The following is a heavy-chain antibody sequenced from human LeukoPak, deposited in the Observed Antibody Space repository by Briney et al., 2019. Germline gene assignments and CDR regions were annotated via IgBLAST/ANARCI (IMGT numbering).Heavy chain of an antibody. CDR2: VYYTGAS. CDR3: ARGAPPQN. Sequence: PSETLSLTCTVSGGSISSSSYYWGWIRQPPGRGLEWIGSVYYTGASYYNPSLKSRVTISIDTSKKHFSLKLTSVTAADTAVYYCARGAPPQNWGQGTLVTVSS. CDR1: GGSISSSSYY. V-gene: IGHV4-39*07. J-gene: IGHJ4*02.